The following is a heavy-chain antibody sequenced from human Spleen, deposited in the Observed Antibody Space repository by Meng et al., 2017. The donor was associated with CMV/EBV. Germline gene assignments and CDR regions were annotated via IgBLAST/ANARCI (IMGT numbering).Heavy chain of an antibody. J-gene: IGHJ4*02. CDR3: ARADGSEYSSSSGLGGIDY. Sequence: GESLKISCAASGFTFSSYGMHWVRQAPGKGLEWVAFIRYDGSNKYYADSVKGRFTISRDNSKNTLYLQMNSLRAEDTAVYYCARADGSEYSSSSGLGGIDYWGQGTLVTVSS. D-gene: IGHD6-6*01. CDR1: GFTFSSYG. V-gene: IGHV3-30*02. CDR2: IRYDGSNK.